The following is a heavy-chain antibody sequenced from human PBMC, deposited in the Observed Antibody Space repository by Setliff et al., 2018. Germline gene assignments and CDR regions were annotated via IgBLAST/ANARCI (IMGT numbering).Heavy chain of an antibody. D-gene: IGHD6-19*01. V-gene: IGHV4-38-2*02. Sequence: SETLSLTCTVSGASISSGYYWGWIRQPPGKGLEWIGEINHSGNTNYNPSLKSRVTISVDKSTNQFSLKLNSVTAADTAVYYCVRTDYSDGRYNMDVWGKGTTVTVSS. CDR3: VRTDYSDGRYNMDV. CDR1: GASISSGYY. J-gene: IGHJ6*03. CDR2: INHSGNT.